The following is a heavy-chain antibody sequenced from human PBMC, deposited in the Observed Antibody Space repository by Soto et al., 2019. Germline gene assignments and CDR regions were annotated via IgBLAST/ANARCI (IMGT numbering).Heavy chain of an antibody. D-gene: IGHD6-13*01. Sequence: PGGSLRLSCAASGFAFDSCVMSWVRQAPGKGLEWLSLISGSGRYTDYAESVKGRFTISRDNSKNTLYLQMNSLRVEDTAVYYCAKDPPSERMQPDYGMDVWGQGTTVTVSS. CDR3: AKDPPSERMQPDYGMDV. V-gene: IGHV3-23*01. CDR1: GFAFDSCV. CDR2: ISGSGRYT. J-gene: IGHJ6*02.